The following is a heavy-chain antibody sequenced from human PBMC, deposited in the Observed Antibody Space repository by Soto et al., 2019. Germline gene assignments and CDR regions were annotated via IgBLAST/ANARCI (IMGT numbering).Heavy chain of an antibody. D-gene: IGHD2-2*01. CDR1: GFTFSNYN. CDR2: SSSSSSTI. CDR3: ARDTAYCSSTSCYQVNWFDP. V-gene: IGHV3-48*01. Sequence: EVQLVESGGGLVQPGGSLRLSCAASGFTFSNYNMNWVRQAPRKGLEWVSYSSSSSSTIYYADSVKGRFTISRDNAKNSLYLQMNSLRAEDTAMYYCARDTAYCSSTSCYQVNWFDPWGQGTLVTVSS. J-gene: IGHJ5*02.